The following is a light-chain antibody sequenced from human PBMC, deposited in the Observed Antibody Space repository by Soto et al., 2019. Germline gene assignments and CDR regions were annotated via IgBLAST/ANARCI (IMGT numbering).Light chain of an antibody. J-gene: IGKJ3*01. V-gene: IGKV3-20*01. CDR2: GVS. CDR3: QQYGTSPLT. CDR1: QSVGSTY. Sequence: EIGLRQSPGTVSLSPGERATLSCRASQSVGSTYLAWYQQKPGQAPKLLIYGVSSRATGIPDRFSGSGSGTDFTLTISRLEPEDFAVYYCQQYGTSPLTFGPGTKVDI.